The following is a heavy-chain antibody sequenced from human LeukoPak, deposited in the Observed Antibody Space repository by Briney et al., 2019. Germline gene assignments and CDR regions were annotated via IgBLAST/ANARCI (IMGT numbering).Heavy chain of an antibody. CDR2: ITDSGGST. Sequence: PGGSLRLSCAASGFTYSSYAMSWVRQAPGKGLEWVSAITDSGGSTLYADSVKGRFTISRDNSKNTLYLQMNSLRAEDTAVYFCAKTHLRIGGYFDYWGQGTLVTVSS. D-gene: IGHD3-10*01. V-gene: IGHV3-23*01. CDR3: AKTHLRIGGYFDY. J-gene: IGHJ4*02. CDR1: GFTYSSYA.